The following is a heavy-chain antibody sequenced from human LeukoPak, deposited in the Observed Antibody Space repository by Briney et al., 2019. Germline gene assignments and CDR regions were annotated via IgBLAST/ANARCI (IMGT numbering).Heavy chain of an antibody. CDR1: GGSISSYY. CDR3: ARHGASGSYLYYFDY. J-gene: IGHJ4*02. Sequence: KPSETLSLTCTVSGGSISSYYWSWLRQTPGKGLEWIGYIYYSGSTNYNPSLKSRVTISVDTSKNQFSLKLSSVTAADTAVYFCARHGASGSYLYYFDYWGQGTLVTVSS. V-gene: IGHV4-59*08. CDR2: IYYSGST. D-gene: IGHD1-26*01.